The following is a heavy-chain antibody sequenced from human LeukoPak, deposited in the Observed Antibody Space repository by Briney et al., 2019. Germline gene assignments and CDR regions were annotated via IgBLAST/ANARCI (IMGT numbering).Heavy chain of an antibody. V-gene: IGHV1-46*01. CDR1: GYTFTGYY. D-gene: IGHD6-6*01. CDR2: INPSGGST. CDR3: ARSSRYYYYYMDV. Sequence: ASVKVSCKASGYTFTGYYMHWVRQAPGQGLEWMGIINPSGGSTSYAQKFQGRVTMTRDMSTSTVYMELSSLRSEDTAVYYCARSSRYYYYYMDVWGKGTTVTISS. J-gene: IGHJ6*03.